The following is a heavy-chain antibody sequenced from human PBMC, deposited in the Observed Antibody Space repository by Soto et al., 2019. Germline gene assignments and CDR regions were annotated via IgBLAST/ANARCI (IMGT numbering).Heavy chain of an antibody. D-gene: IGHD1-26*01. CDR1: GFTFSSYG. Sequence: QVQLVESGGGVVQPGRSLRLSCAASGFTFSSYGMHWVRQAPGKGLEWVAVIWYDGSNKYYADSVKGRFTISRDNSKNTLYLQMSSLRAEDTAVYYCARSNSPLDYWGQGTLVTVSS. J-gene: IGHJ4*02. CDR3: ARSNSPLDY. V-gene: IGHV3-33*01. CDR2: IWYDGSNK.